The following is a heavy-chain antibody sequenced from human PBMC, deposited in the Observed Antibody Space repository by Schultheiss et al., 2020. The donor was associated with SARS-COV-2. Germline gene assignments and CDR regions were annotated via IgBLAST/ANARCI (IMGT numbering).Heavy chain of an antibody. CDR3: AKAFYGDYGAFDY. CDR2: ISSSSSYI. CDR1: GFSFDDYA. D-gene: IGHD4-17*01. J-gene: IGHJ4*02. V-gene: IGHV3-21*01. Sequence: GESLKISCAASGFSFDDYAMHWVRQAPGKGLEWVSSISSSSSYIYYADSVKGRFTISRDNSKNTLYLQMNSLRAEDTAVYYCAKAFYGDYGAFDYWGQGTLVTVSS.